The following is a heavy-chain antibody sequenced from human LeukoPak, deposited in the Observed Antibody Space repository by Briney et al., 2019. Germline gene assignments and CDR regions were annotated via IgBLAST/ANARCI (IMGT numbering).Heavy chain of an antibody. CDR1: GFTFSSYA. Sequence: PGGSLRLSCAASGFTFSSYAMHWVRQAPGKGLEWVAVISYDGSNEYYADSVKGRFTISRDDSKNTLYLQMNSLRAEDTAVYYCARGQDSSGYPFDYWGQGTLVTVSS. D-gene: IGHD3-22*01. J-gene: IGHJ4*02. V-gene: IGHV3-30*04. CDR3: ARGQDSSGYPFDY. CDR2: ISYDGSNE.